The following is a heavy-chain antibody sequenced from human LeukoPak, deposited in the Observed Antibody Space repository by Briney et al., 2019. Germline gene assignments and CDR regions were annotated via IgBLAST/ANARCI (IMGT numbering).Heavy chain of an antibody. J-gene: IGHJ6*03. CDR3: ARDHSSSHHHYYYYMDV. V-gene: IGHV3-21*01. CDR2: IGSNSIHI. D-gene: IGHD6-6*01. CDR1: GFSVSDFT. Sequence: GGSLRLSCAVPGFSVSDFTMNWVRQAPGKGLEWVSSIGSNSIHIYYSDSAKGRFTISRDSAKKSLYLQMNSLRADDTAVYFCARDHSSSHHHYYYYMDVWGKGTTVTVSS.